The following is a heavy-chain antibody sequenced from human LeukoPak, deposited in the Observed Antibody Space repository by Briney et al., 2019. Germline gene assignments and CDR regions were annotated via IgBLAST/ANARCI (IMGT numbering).Heavy chain of an antibody. Sequence: GGSLRLSCAASGFTFSSYTMSWVRQAPGKGLEWVSTITTSDGNTYYADSVKGRFTVSRDNSKNTLFLQMNSLRAEDTAVYYCARFVGYYDSSDTGLHDYWGQGTLVTVSS. J-gene: IGHJ4*02. CDR2: ITTSDGNT. D-gene: IGHD3-22*01. CDR3: ARFVGYYDSSDTGLHDY. V-gene: IGHV3-23*01. CDR1: GFTFSSYT.